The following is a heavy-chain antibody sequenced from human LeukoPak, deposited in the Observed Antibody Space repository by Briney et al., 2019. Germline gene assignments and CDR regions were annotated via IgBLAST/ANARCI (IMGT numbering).Heavy chain of an antibody. CDR1: GGSISSYY. CDR3: ARGGRNYYFYGMDV. V-gene: IGHV4-4*07. D-gene: IGHD3-16*01. Sequence: SETLSLTCTVSGGSISSYYWNWIRQPAGKGLEWIWRIYTSGSTNYNPSLKSRVTMSVDTSKNQFSLKLSSVNAADTAVYYCARGGRNYYFYGMDVWGQGTTVTVSS. J-gene: IGHJ6*02. CDR2: IYTSGST.